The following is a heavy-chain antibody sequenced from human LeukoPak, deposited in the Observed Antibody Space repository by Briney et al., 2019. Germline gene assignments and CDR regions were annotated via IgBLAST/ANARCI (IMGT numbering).Heavy chain of an antibody. CDR1: GGSISSSTYY. Sequence: KPSETLSLTCTVSGGSISSSTYYWDWIRQPPGKGLEWIGTIYYSGSTYYNPSLKSRVTISVDTSKNQFSLKLSSVTAADTAVYYCARGVSYYDSSGYYNKYFQHWGQGTLVTVSS. CDR2: IYYSGST. J-gene: IGHJ1*01. CDR3: ARGVSYYDSSGYYNKYFQH. V-gene: IGHV4-39*01. D-gene: IGHD3-22*01.